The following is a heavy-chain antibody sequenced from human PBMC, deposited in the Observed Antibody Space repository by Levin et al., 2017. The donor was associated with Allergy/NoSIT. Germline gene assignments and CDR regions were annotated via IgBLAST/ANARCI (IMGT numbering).Heavy chain of an antibody. J-gene: IGHJ4*02. CDR1: GITFSNAW. CDR2: IKNKADGATT. D-gene: IGHD6-13*01. V-gene: IGHV3-15*01. CDR3: TTYSSSWYYFDY. Sequence: GGSLRLSCAASGITFSNAWMSWARQAPGKGLECVGRIKNKADGATTEYAAPVKGRFIISRDDSKNTLYLQMNSLKTEDTAVYFCTTYSSSWYYFDYWGQGTLVTVSS.